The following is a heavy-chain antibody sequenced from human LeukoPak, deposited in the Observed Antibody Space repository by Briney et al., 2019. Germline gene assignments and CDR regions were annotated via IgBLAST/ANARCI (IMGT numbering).Heavy chain of an antibody. Sequence: ASVKVSCEVSGYTLTELSMHWVRQAPGKGLEWMGGFDPEDGETIYAQKFQGRVTMTEDTSTDTAYMELSSLRSEDTAVYYCATTHSQSSIAARLGVYAFDIWGQGTMVTVSS. D-gene: IGHD6-6*01. CDR2: FDPEDGET. J-gene: IGHJ3*02. CDR3: ATTHSQSSIAARLGVYAFDI. V-gene: IGHV1-24*01. CDR1: GYTLTELS.